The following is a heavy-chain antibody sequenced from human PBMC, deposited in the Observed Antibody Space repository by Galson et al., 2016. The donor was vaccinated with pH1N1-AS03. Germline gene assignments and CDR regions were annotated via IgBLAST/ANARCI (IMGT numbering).Heavy chain of an antibody. D-gene: IGHD3-10*01. CDR3: AHSVITTVRAPSYYFES. CDR1: GSSLTTSGVG. Sequence: PALVKPTQTLTLTCTFSGSSLTTSGVGVAWIRQPPGKALEWPALLYWDDDQHYTPSLTSPLTITKYTSKNQVVPTLTNMDPVDTATYYGAHSVITTVRAPSYYFESWARERWSPSPQ. CDR2: LYWDDDQ. V-gene: IGHV2-5*02. J-gene: IGHJ4*02.